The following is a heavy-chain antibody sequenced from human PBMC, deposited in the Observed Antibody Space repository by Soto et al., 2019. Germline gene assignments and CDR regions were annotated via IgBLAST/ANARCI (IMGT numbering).Heavy chain of an antibody. CDR3: ARHEYDFWSVYPAWYYGMDA. CDR2: IDPSDSYT. CDR1: GYSFTSYW. V-gene: IGHV5-10-1*01. J-gene: IGHJ6*02. D-gene: IGHD3-3*01. Sequence: PGESLKISCKGSGYSFTSYWISWVRQMPGKGLEWMGRIDPSDSYTNYSPSFQGHVTISADKSISTAYLQWSSLKASDTAMYYCARHEYDFWSVYPAWYYGMDAWGQGTTVTVSS.